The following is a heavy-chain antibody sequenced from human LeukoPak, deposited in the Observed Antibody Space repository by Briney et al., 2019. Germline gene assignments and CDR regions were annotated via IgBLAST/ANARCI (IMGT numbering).Heavy chain of an antibody. J-gene: IGHJ4*02. CDR3: TKPVLTGYYIFDY. Sequence: GGSLRLSCEASGFTISSYAMTWVRQAPGKGLEWVSGISGSGGSTYYADSVKGRFTISRDNSKNTLYLQMNSLRAEDTAVYYCTKPVLTGYYIFDYWGQGTLVTVSS. V-gene: IGHV3-23*01. CDR1: GFTISSYA. CDR2: ISGSGGST. D-gene: IGHD3-9*01.